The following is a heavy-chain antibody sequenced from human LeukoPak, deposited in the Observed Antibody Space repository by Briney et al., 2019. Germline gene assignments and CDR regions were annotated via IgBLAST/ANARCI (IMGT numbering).Heavy chain of an antibody. J-gene: IGHJ6*03. V-gene: IGHV4-61*02. CDR1: GGSISSGSYY. CDR3: AREVEGYSYGSLVRYYYYMDV. Sequence: SQTLSLTCTVSGGSISSGSYYWSWIRQPAGKGLEWIGRIYTSGSTNYNPSLKSRVTISVDTSKNQFSLRLSSVTAADTAVYYCAREVEGYSYGSLVRYYYYMDVWGKGTKVTVSS. D-gene: IGHD5-18*01. CDR2: IYTSGST.